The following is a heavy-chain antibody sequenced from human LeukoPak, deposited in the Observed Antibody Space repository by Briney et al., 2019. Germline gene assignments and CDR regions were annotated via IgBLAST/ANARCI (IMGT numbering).Heavy chain of an antibody. V-gene: IGHV4-38-2*02. CDR2: IYHSGST. CDR1: GYSISSGYF. Sequence: PSETLSLTCTVSGYSISSGYFWGWIRQPPGKGLEWIGTIYHSGSTYYNPSLKSRVTISLDTSKNQFSLKLSSVTAADTAVYYCARVVVPGWFDPWGQGTLVTVSS. J-gene: IGHJ5*02. D-gene: IGHD2-15*01. CDR3: ARVVVPGWFDP.